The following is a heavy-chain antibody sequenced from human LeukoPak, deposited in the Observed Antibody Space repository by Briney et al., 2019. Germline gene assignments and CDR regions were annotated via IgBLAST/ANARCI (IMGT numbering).Heavy chain of an antibody. CDR3: ARGGYYGSGNDFRFDP. CDR1: GGSISSNNYS. V-gene: IGHV4-30-4*07. Sequence: SETLSLTCGVSGGSISSNNYSWGWIRQPPGKALEYIGYISHTGNTYYNPSLKSRLTISFDTSKNHFSLTLSSVTAADTAIYYCARGGYYGSGNDFRFDPWGQGTLVTVSS. D-gene: IGHD3-10*01. J-gene: IGHJ5*02. CDR2: ISHTGNT.